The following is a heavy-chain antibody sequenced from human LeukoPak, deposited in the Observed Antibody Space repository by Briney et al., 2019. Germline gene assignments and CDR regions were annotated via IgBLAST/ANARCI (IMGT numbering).Heavy chain of an antibody. V-gene: IGHV4-4*02. CDR2: IFQTGST. CDR1: GGSISSGNW. CDR3: ARSPRLGYCSGGSCYHRNYYYYGMDV. J-gene: IGHJ6*02. Sequence: PSETLSLTCAVSGGSISSGNWWSWVRQPPGKGLEWIGEIFQTGSTNYTPSLKSRVTISVDTSKNQFSLKLSSVTAADTAVYYCARSPRLGYCSGGSCYHRNYYYYGMDVWGQGTTVTVSS. D-gene: IGHD2-15*01.